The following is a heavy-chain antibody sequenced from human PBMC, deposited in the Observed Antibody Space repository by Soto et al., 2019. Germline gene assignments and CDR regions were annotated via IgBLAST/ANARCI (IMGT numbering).Heavy chain of an antibody. Sequence: QVQLVQSGAEVKKPGSSVKVSCKASGGTFTSYAISWVRQAPGQGLEWMGGSLPILGTTKHAQKFQGRVTITADEYMSTAYMELSSLRFEATAIYYCARVGTRARSFYDGMDVWGQGTTVTVSS. D-gene: IGHD1-26*01. CDR3: ARVGTRARSFYDGMDV. CDR2: SLPILGTT. CDR1: GGTFTSYA. J-gene: IGHJ6*02. V-gene: IGHV1-69*01.